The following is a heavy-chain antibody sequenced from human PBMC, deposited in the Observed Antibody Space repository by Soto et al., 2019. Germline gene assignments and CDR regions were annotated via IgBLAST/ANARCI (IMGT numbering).Heavy chain of an antibody. D-gene: IGHD1-7*01. CDR3: ASVELELYFDY. V-gene: IGHV4-38-2*01. CDR1: GYSISSGYY. Sequence: SETLSLTCAVSGYSISSGYYWGWIRQPPGKGLEWIGSIYHSGSTYYNPSLKSRVTISVDTSKNQFSLKLSSVTAADTAVYYCASVELELYFDYWGQGTLVTVSS. J-gene: IGHJ4*02. CDR2: IYHSGST.